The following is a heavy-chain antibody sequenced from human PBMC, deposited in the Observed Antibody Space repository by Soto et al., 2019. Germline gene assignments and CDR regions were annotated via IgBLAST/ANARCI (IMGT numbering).Heavy chain of an antibody. CDR3: AMIDTSPGV. J-gene: IGHJ3*01. CDR1: GASLRAYF. D-gene: IGHD5-18*01. CDR2: ITHSGST. Sequence: SETLSLTCSVSGASLRAYFWTWIRRSPGKRLEWIGEITHSGSTNYNPSLENRVTMSVDASKRQFSLRLTSVTAADTAVYFCAMIDTSPGVWGQGTMVTVSS. V-gene: IGHV4-34*01.